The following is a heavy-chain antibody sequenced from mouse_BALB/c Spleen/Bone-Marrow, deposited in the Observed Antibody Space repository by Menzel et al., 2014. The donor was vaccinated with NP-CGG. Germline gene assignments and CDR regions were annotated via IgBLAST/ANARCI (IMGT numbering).Heavy chain of an antibody. CDR2: SRNKANDYTT. CDR1: GFTFSDFY. CDR3: ARDARRDAMGY. V-gene: IGHV7-1*02. J-gene: IGHJ4*01. Sequence: EVQGVESGGGLVQPGGSLRLSCATSGFTFSDFYMEWVRQPPGKRLEWIAASRNKANDYTTEYSASEKGRFIVSRDTSQSILYLQMNALRDEDTAIYYCARDARRDAMGYWGQGTSVTVSS.